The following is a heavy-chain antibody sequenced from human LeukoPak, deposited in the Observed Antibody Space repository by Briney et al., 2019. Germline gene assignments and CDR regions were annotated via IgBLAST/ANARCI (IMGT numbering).Heavy chain of an antibody. V-gene: IGHV1-46*01. D-gene: IGHD3-10*01. Sequence: ASVKVSCKASGYTFTSYYMHWVRQAPGQGLEWMGIINPSGGSTSYAQRFQGRVTMTRDMSTSTVYMELSSLRSDDTAVYYCAREGVRRPYYFDYWGQGTLVTVSS. J-gene: IGHJ4*02. CDR3: AREGVRRPYYFDY. CDR2: INPSGGST. CDR1: GYTFTSYY.